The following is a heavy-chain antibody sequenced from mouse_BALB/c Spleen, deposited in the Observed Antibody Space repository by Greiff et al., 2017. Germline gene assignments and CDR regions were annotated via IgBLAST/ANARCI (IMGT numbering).Heavy chain of an antibody. V-gene: IGHV2-6-7*01. J-gene: IGHJ3*01. CDR2: IWGDGST. Sequence: VKLMESGPGLVAPSQSLSITCTVSGFSLTGYGVNWVRQPPGKGLEWLGMIWGDGSTDYNSALKSRLSISKDNSKSQVFLKMNSLQTDDTARYYCARADGYYEAWFAYWGQGTLVTVSA. D-gene: IGHD2-3*01. CDR1: GFSLTGYG. CDR3: ARADGYYEAWFAY.